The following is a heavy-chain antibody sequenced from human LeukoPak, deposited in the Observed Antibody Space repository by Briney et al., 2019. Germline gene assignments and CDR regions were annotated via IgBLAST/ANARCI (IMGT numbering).Heavy chain of an antibody. D-gene: IGHD3-9*01. V-gene: IGHV3-7*03. CDR2: IKPDESEK. CDR3: AKWGPYDILTGRIN. J-gene: IGHJ4*02. Sequence: GGSLRLSCAASGFIFSNYWMTWVRQAPGKGLEWVANIKPDESEKYYVASVKGRFTISRDNAKNSLYLQMNSLRAEDTAVYYCAKWGPYDILTGRINWGQGTLVTVSS. CDR1: GFIFSNYW.